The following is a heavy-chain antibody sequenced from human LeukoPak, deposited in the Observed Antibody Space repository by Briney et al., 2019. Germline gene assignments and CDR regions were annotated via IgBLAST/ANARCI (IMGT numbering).Heavy chain of an antibody. CDR3: AKDGKGILEPNWFDP. V-gene: IGHV3-23*01. CDR1: GFTFSSYA. Sequence: PGGSLRLSCAASGFTFSSYAMSWVRQAPGKGLEWVSAISGSGGSTYYADSVKGRFTISRDNSKNTLYLQMNSLRAEDTAVYYCAKDGKGILEPNWFDPWGQGTLVTVSS. CDR2: ISGSGGST. J-gene: IGHJ5*02. D-gene: IGHD1-1*01.